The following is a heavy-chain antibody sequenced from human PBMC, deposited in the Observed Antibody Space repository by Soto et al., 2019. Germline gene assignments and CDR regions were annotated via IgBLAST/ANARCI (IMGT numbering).Heavy chain of an antibody. V-gene: IGHV1-18*01. CDR1: GYTFTSYS. CDR3: ARELPPYRNTAFDY. CDR2: ISAYNGNT. D-gene: IGHD3-16*02. Sequence: QVQLVQSGAEVKKPGASVKVSCKASGYTFTSYSISWVRQAPGQGLEWMGWISAYNGNTNYAQKLQGRVTMTTDTSMSTEYMGLRSLRSDDTAVYYCARELPPYRNTAFDYWGQGTLVTVSS. J-gene: IGHJ4*02.